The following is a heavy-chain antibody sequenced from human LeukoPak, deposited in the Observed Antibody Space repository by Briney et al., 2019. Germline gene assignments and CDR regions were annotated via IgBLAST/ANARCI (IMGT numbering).Heavy chain of an antibody. Sequence: ASVKVSCKASGYTXTTRYYMHWVRQAPGQGLEWTGIINTSGGGTNYAQKFQGRVTMTRDTSTSTVYMELGSLTSEDTAVYYRARGLGYCSSTSCYLGYWGQGTLVTVSS. J-gene: IGHJ4*02. V-gene: IGHV1-46*01. CDR2: INTSGGGT. CDR1: GYTXTTRYY. CDR3: ARGLGYCSSTSCYLGY. D-gene: IGHD2-2*01.